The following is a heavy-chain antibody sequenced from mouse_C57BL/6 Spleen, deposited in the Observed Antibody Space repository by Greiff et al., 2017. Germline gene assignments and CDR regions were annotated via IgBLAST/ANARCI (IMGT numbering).Heavy chain of an antibody. V-gene: IGHV1-72*01. CDR3: AGPDYCGSSYPG. CDR1: GYTFTSYW. D-gene: IGHD1-1*01. Sequence: QVQLQQPGAELVKPGASVKLSCKASGYTFTSYWMHWVKQRPGRGLEWIGRIDPNSGGTKYNEKFKSKATLTVDKPTITAYMQLSSLTSEDSAVYYSAGPDYCGSSYPGGGPGTTLTVSS. CDR2: IDPNSGGT. J-gene: IGHJ2*01.